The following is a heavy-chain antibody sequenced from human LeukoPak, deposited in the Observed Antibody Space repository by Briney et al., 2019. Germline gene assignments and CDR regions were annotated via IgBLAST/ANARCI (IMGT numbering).Heavy chain of an antibody. D-gene: IGHD1-26*01. J-gene: IGHJ4*02. Sequence: GASVKVSCKASGYTFTSYDITWVRQAPGQGLEWMGWISVYNGNTKYAQKVEGRVTITTDTSTSTAYMELRSLRSDDAAVYYCARPEVGALVDYWGQGTLVTVSS. V-gene: IGHV1-18*01. CDR1: GYTFTSYD. CDR2: ISVYNGNT. CDR3: ARPEVGALVDY.